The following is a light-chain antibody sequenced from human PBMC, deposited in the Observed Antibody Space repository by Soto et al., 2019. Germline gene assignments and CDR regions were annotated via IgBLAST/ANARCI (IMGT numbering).Light chain of an antibody. CDR3: QHSYITPRYT. Sequence: DIPITQSPSSLSASVGDRVTITCRASQSISSHLNWYQHKPGRPPRLLIFASYILEGGVPSRFSGSGSDTYFTLTIDNLQPEDVATYYCQHSYITPRYTFGQGTKVEI. CDR1: QSISSH. CDR2: ASY. J-gene: IGKJ2*01. V-gene: IGKV1-39*01.